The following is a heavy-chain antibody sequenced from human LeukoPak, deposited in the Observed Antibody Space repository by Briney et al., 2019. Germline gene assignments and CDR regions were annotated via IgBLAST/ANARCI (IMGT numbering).Heavy chain of an antibody. J-gene: IGHJ4*02. CDR1: GGTFSSYA. CDR3: ARHAKGIAAAGTVY. D-gene: IGHD6-13*01. CDR2: IIPILGIA. V-gene: IGHV1-69*04. Sequence: SVKVSCRASGGTFSSYAISWVRQAPGQGLEWMGRIIPILGIANYAQKFQGRVTITADKSTSTAYMELSSLRSEDTAVYYCARHAKGIAAAGTVYWGQGTLVTVSS.